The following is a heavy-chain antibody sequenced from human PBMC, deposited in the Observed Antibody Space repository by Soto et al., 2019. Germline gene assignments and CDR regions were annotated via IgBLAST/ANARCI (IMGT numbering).Heavy chain of an antibody. CDR1: GGSISSGDYY. V-gene: IGHV4-30-4*01. D-gene: IGHD3-22*01. CDR2: IYYSGSI. Sequence: QVHLQESGPGLVKPSQTLSLTCTVSGGSISSGDYYWSWIRQPPGKGLEWIGYIYYSGSIYYNPSLKSRVTISLDTSKNQFSLKLSSVTAADTALYHCASSFDSTGYYPYYFEYWGQGTLATVSS. CDR3: ASSFDSTGYYPYYFEY. J-gene: IGHJ4*02.